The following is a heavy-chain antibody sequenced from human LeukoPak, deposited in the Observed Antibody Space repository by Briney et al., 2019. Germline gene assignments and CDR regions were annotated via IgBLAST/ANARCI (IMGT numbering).Heavy chain of an antibody. CDR3: ARGGLIYDISDYSKTTFDY. CDR2: VYDSGST. J-gene: IGHJ4*02. Sequence: KASETLSLTCTVSGGSVSSGSYYWSWIRQPPGKGLEWIGYVYDSGSTNYNPSLKSRVTISVDTSKNQFSLKLSSVTTADTAVYYCARGGLIYDISDYSKTTFDYWGQGTLVTVSS. CDR1: GGSVSSGSYY. V-gene: IGHV4-61*01. D-gene: IGHD3-22*01.